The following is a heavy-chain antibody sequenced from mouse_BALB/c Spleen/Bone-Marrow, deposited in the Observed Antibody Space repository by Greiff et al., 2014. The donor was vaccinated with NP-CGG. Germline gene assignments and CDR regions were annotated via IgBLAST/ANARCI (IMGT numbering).Heavy chain of an antibody. CDR3: KRGGLQHYAMDY. D-gene: IGHD2-4*01. Sequence: LVESGAELVRPGASVKLSCKALGYTFTDYEMHWVKQTPEHGLEWIGAIHPGSGGTAYNQKFKGKATLAADKSSSTAYMELSSLTSEDSAVYSCKRGGLQHYAMDYWGQGTSLTVSS. CDR1: GYTFTDYE. CDR2: IHPGSGGT. J-gene: IGHJ4*01. V-gene: IGHV1-15*01.